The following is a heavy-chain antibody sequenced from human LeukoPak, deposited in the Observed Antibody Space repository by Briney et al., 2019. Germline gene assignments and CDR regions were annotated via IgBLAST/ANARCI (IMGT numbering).Heavy chain of an antibody. V-gene: IGHV3-20*04. CDR2: INWNGGST. J-gene: IGHJ5*02. CDR1: GFTFDDYS. D-gene: IGHD6-19*01. CDR3: ARWVAVAGNGWFDP. Sequence: GGSLRLSCAASGFTFDDYSMSWVRQAPGKGLEWVSGINWNGGSTGYADSVKGRFTISRDNAKNSLYLQMNSLRAEDTALYYCARWVAVAGNGWFDPWGQGTLVTVSS.